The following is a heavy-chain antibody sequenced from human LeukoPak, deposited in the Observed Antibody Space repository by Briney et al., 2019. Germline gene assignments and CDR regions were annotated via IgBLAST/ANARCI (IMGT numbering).Heavy chain of an antibody. CDR3: ARESYGSGSRRFDY. CDR1: GGSISSYY. V-gene: IGHV4-4*07. J-gene: IGHJ4*02. Sequence: SETLSPTCTVSGGSISSYYWSWIRQPAGKGLEWIGRIYTSGSTNYNPSLKSRVTMSVDTSKNQFSLKLSSVTAADTAVYYCARESYGSGSRRFDYWGQGTLVTVSS. D-gene: IGHD3-10*01. CDR2: IYTSGST.